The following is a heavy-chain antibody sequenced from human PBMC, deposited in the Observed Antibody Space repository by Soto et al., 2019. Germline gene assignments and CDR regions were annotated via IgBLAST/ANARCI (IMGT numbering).Heavy chain of an antibody. Sequence: GTSVKLSCKESGDALTSTYMHWVRQAPGQGLEWMGVFNPTAGYTTYAQKCQGRITVTGDTSTTTVYMELSSLRPEDTAVYYCARERSLAVPIPGFWGQGTLVTVSS. CDR1: GDALTSTY. CDR3: ARERSLAVPIPGF. CDR2: FNPTAGYT. J-gene: IGHJ4*02. D-gene: IGHD6-6*01. V-gene: IGHV1-46*01.